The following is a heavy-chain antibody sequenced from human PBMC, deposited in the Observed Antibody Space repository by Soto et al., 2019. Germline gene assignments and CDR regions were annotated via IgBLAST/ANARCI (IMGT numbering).Heavy chain of an antibody. CDR2: ISWNSGRI. CDR3: ARDPWAADY. Sequence: GGSLRLSCAASGFTFDDYAMHWVRQAPGKGLEWVSGISWNSGRIGYADSVKGRFTISRDNAKNTVNLQMNSLRAEDTAVYYCARDPWAADYWGQGTLVTVSS. V-gene: IGHV3-9*01. CDR1: GFTFDDYA. J-gene: IGHJ4*02. D-gene: IGHD3-16*01.